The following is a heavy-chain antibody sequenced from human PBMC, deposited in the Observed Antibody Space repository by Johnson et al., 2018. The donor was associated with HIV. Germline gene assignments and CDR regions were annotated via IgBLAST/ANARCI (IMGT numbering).Heavy chain of an antibody. Sequence: VQLVESGGGVVQPGGSLRLSCAASGFTVSTNYMSWVRQAPGKGLEWVSVIYSGGSTYYAHSVKGRFTISRDNSKNTLYLQMNSLRAEDTAVYYCARSGPNWAFDFWGQGTMVTLSS. D-gene: IGHD1-1*01. CDR3: ARSGPNWAFDF. J-gene: IGHJ3*01. CDR1: GFTVSTNY. CDR2: IYSGGST. V-gene: IGHV3-66*01.